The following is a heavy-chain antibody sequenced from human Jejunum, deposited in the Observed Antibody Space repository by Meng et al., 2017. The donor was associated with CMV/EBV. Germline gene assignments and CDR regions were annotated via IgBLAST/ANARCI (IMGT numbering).Heavy chain of an antibody. CDR1: GLAYSDYA. J-gene: IGHJ5*02. CDR3: AREGYQRWFDP. CDR2: ISSSNTYI. Sequence: SCAASGLAYSDYAMNWVRQAPGKGMEWVSSISSSNTYIYYADSVKGRFTISRDNAKNSLYLQMNSLRADDTAVYYCAREGYQRWFDPWGQGTLVTVSS. D-gene: IGHD6-25*01. V-gene: IGHV3-21*01.